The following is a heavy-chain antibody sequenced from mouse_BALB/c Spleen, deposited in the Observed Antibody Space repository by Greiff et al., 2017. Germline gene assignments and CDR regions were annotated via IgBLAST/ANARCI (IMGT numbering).Heavy chain of an antibody. CDR1: GFTFTDYY. CDR3: ARDTRDLLEDYFDY. D-gene: IGHD2-1*01. CDR2: IRNKANGYTT. V-gene: IGHV7-3*02. Sequence: EVQLVESGGGLVQPGGSLRLSCATSGFTFTDYYMSWVRQPPGKALEWLGFIRNKANGYTTEYSASVKGRFTISRANSQSILYLQMNTLRAEDSATYYCARDTRDLLEDYFDYWGQGTTLTVSS. J-gene: IGHJ2*01.